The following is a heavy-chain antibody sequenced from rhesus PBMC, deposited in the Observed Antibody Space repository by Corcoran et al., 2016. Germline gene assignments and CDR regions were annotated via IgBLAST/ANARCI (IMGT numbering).Heavy chain of an antibody. CDR3: AKAYSSGPPFDY. J-gene: IGHJ4*01. D-gene: IGHD6-31*01. CDR2: INSGGGST. V-gene: IGHV3S5*01. Sequence: EVQLVETGGGLVQPGGSLKLSCAASGFTFNLYGMNWFRQAPGKELQWVSAINSGGGSTYYAEYVKGRFNSSRDNSKNTLSLQMNSLRAEDTAVYFCAKAYSSGPPFDYWGQGVLVTVSS. CDR1: GFTFNLYG.